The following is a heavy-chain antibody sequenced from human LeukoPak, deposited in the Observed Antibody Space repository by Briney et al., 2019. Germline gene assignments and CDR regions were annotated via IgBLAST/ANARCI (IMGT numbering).Heavy chain of an antibody. J-gene: IGHJ4*02. Sequence: PSETLSLTCAVSGGSISSGGYSWRWIRQPPGTGLEWIGYISSTGSTYYNPSLKSRVTISVDTSKNQFSLKLSSVTAADTAVYYCASLEFLTFGGAPREGYFDYWGQGTLVTVSS. CDR3: ASLEFLTFGGAPREGYFDY. D-gene: IGHD3-16*01. V-gene: IGHV4-61*08. CDR2: ISSTGST. CDR1: GGSISSGGYS.